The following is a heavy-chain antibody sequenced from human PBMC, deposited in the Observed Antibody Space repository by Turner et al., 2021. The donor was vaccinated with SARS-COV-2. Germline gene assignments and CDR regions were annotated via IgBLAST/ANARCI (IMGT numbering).Heavy chain of an antibody. CDR3: LRGGRGRPFDI. D-gene: IGHD1-26*01. Sequence: EVRLVVSGGGLVQPGGSLRPSCAPSGFRFSEYNMDWVRQAPGKGLEWVGRIRDKASSDTTEYATSVKGRFSVSRDDSDNSLFLQMNSLQIEDTAVYYCLRGGRGRPFDIWGQGSAVTISS. V-gene: IGHV3-72*01. CDR1: GFRFSEYN. CDR2: IRDKASSDTT. J-gene: IGHJ3*02.